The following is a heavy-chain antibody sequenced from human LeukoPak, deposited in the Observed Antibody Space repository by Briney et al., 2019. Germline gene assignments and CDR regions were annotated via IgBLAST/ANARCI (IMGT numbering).Heavy chain of an antibody. V-gene: IGHV1-8*01. Sequence: ASVKVSCKASGYTFTSYDINWARQATGQGLEWMGWMNPNSGNTGHAQKFQGRVTMTRNTSISTAYMELSSLRSEDTAVYYCARAGRGSGWPNYYYYGMDVWGQGTTVTVSS. CDR3: ARAGRGSGWPNYYYYGMDV. CDR2: MNPNSGNT. CDR1: GYTFTSYD. D-gene: IGHD6-19*01. J-gene: IGHJ6*02.